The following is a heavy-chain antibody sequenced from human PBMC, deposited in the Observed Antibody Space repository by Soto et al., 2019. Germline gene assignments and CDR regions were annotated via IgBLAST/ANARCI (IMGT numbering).Heavy chain of an antibody. CDR2: IIPIFGTA. D-gene: IGHD3-10*01. CDR1: GGTFSSYA. CDR3: ARVNEVVRGVYYGMDV. Sequence: QVQLVQSGAEVKKPGSSVKVSCKASGGTFSSYAISWVRQAPGQGLEWMGGIIPIFGTANYAQKFQGRVTITADESTSTAYMELRSLRSEDTAVYYCARVNEVVRGVYYGMDVWCQGTTVTVAS. V-gene: IGHV1-69*01. J-gene: IGHJ6*02.